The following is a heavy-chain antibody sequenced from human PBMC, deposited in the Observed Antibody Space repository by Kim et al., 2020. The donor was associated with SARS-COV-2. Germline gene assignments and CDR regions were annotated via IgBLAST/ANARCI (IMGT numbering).Heavy chain of an antibody. Sequence: SETLSLTCAVYGGSFSGYYWSWIRQPPGKGLEWIGEINHSGSTNYNPSLKSRVTISVDTSKNQFSLKLSSVTAADTAVYYCARAYYDYVWGSYRYKVSSGYFDYWGQGTLVTVSS. J-gene: IGHJ4*02. CDR1: GGSFSGYY. CDR2: INHSGST. D-gene: IGHD3-16*02. V-gene: IGHV4-34*01. CDR3: ARAYYDYVWGSYRYKVSSGYFDY.